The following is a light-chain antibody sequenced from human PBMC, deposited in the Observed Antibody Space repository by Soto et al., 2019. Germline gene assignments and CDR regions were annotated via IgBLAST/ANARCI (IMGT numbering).Light chain of an antibody. CDR1: SSDVGGYNY. CDR2: EVS. V-gene: IGLV2-14*01. Sequence: QSALAQPASVSGSPGQSITISCTGTSSDVGGYNYVSWYQQHPGKAPKLMIYEVSNRPSGVSNRFSGSKSGNTASLTISGLQAEDEADYYCCSYAGTYTYVFGTGTKGTVL. J-gene: IGLJ1*01. CDR3: CSYAGTYTYV.